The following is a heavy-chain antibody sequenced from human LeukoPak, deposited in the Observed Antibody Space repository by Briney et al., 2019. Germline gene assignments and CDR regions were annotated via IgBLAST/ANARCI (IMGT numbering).Heavy chain of an antibody. CDR1: GFTFSDYY. V-gene: IGHV3-11*04. CDR2: ISTSGSGSTR. Sequence: GSLRLSCAASGFTFSDYYMTWIRQAPGGGLDWVSYISTSGSGSTRYYADSVKGRFTISRDNAKNSLYLQMNSLRAEDTAVYYCASGWGLAAVTLDSWGQGTLVTVSS. CDR3: ASGWGLAAVTLDS. D-gene: IGHD4-23*01. J-gene: IGHJ4*02.